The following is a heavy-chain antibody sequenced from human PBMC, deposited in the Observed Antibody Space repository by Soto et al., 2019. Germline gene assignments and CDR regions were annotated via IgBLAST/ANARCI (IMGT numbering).Heavy chain of an antibody. CDR1: GGSFSNTIYY. V-gene: IGHV4-39*01. Sequence: ETLSLTCSLSGGSFSNTIYYWAWVRQPPGKGLEWIGSIYYNGNAFYNPSLKSRVTISVDSSKSQFSLKVTSVTAADTAVYYCARHMRAVASPLGYWGQGALVTVSS. CDR3: ARHMRAVASPLGY. CDR2: IYYNGNA. D-gene: IGHD6-19*01. J-gene: IGHJ4*02.